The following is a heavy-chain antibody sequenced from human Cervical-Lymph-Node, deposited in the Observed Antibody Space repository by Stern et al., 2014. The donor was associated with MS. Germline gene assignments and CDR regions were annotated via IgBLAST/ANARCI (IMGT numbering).Heavy chain of an antibody. J-gene: IGHJ3*01. CDR1: GYTLTDLS. V-gene: IGHV1-24*01. CDR2: YDLEEGNT. D-gene: IGHD1-14*01. Sequence: VQLVQSGAEVKKHGASLKVSCKVSGYTLTDLSMHWVRQAPGKGLEWLGGYDLEEGNTVYAQSFQGRVTMTEDTSTDTAYMELSSLRSEDTAVYHCAAAARYDALDLWGQGTVVIVSS. CDR3: AAAARYDALDL.